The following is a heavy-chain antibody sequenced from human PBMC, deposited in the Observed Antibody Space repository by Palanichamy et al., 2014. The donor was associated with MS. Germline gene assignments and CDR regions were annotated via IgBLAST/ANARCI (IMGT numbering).Heavy chain of an antibody. J-gene: IGHJ4*02. V-gene: IGHV4-39*07. D-gene: IGHD2-8*01. CDR1: GGSIISSTYY. CDR2: VHYDGRT. Sequence: QLQLAGVGPRTGEAFRRPLSLTCTVSGGSIISSTYYWGWLRQTPGKGLEWIASVHYDGRTYYNPSLKSRFTISIDTPKNQFSLKLTSVTAADTAVYYCGRDRDCANAVCPPAFDYWGQGNLVTVSS. CDR3: GRDRDCANAVCPPAFDY.